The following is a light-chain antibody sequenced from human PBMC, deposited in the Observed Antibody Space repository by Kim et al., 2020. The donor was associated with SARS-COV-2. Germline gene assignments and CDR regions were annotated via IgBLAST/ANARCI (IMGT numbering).Light chain of an antibody. J-gene: IGLJ3*02. CDR1: NIVTKN. Sequence: SVAVGQAARITCGGNNIVTKNVHWYQQKPGQAPVLVMYRDTNRPSGIPERFSGSNSGNTATLTISRAQAGDEADYYCQVWDSSTWVFGGGTKLTVL. CDR3: QVWDSSTWV. V-gene: IGLV3-9*01. CDR2: RDT.